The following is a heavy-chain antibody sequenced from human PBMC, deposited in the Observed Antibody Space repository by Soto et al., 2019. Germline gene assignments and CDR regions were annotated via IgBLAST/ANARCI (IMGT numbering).Heavy chain of an antibody. Sequence: QITLKESGPTLVKPTQTLTLTCTFSGFSLSTSGVGVGWIRQPPGKALEWLALIYWDDDKRYSSSVNSRLTITKDPANNQVVLTMTTMDPVDTATYYCAHSRPPRLLDYWGQGTLVTVSS. J-gene: IGHJ4*02. CDR3: AHSRPPRLLDY. CDR1: GFSLSTSGVG. V-gene: IGHV2-5*02. CDR2: IYWDDDK. D-gene: IGHD6-6*01.